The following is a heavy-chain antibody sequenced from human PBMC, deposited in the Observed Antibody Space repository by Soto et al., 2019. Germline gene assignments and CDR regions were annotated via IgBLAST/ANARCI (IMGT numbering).Heavy chain of an antibody. CDR2: IYWNDDK. CDR3: AHSAPLDWYYYDSSGYYFDY. V-gene: IGHV2-5*01. D-gene: IGHD3-22*01. Sequence: QITLKESGPTLVKPTQTLTLTCTFSGFSLSTSGVGVGWIRQPPGKALEWLALIYWNDDKRYSPSLKSRLTITKDTSKNQVVLTMTNMDPVDTATYYCAHSAPLDWYYYDSSGYYFDYWGQGTLVTVSS. J-gene: IGHJ4*02. CDR1: GFSLSTSGVG.